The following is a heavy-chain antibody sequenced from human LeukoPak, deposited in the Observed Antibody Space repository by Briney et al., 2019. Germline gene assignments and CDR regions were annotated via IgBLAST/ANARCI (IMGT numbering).Heavy chain of an antibody. D-gene: IGHD4-17*01. J-gene: IGHJ4*02. V-gene: IGHV4-59*01. CDR3: ARDQYGDYDFDY. CDR2: IYYSGIT. CDR1: GDSISSYY. Sequence: SETLSLTCTVSGDSISSYYWSWIRQPPGQGLEWIAYIYYSGITNYNPSLKSRVTISVDTSKDQFSLKLSSVTAADTAVYYCARDQYGDYDFDYWGQGTLVTVSS.